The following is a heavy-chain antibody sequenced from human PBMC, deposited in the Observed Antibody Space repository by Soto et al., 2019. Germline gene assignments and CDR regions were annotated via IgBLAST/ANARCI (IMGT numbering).Heavy chain of an antibody. CDR1: GFTFSNCA. Sequence: EVQVRESGGGLVQPGGSLRLSCEASGFTFSNCAMSWVRQAPGKGLEWVSGISGTGRSTFYADSVNDRFTISRDNSKNIVYLQMNSLRVEDTAVYYCAKGNTSGWYFFDYWGQGTLVTVSS. CDR3: AKGNTSGWYFFDY. CDR2: ISGTGRST. J-gene: IGHJ4*02. D-gene: IGHD6-19*01. V-gene: IGHV3-23*01.